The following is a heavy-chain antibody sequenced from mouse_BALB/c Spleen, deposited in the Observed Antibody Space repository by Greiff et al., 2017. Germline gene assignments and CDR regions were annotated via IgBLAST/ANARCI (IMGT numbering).Heavy chain of an antibody. CDR1: GYTFTSYW. CDR2: INPSTGYT. J-gene: IGHJ2*01. D-gene: IGHD1-1*01. V-gene: IGHV1-7*01. CDR3: ARFYYGSSHYFDD. Sequence: VQLQQSGAELAKPGASVKMSCKASGYTFTSYWMHWVKQRPGQGLEWIGYINPSTGYTEYNQKFKDKATLTADKSSSTAYMQLSSLTSEDSAVYYCARFYYGSSHYFDDWGQGTTLTVSS.